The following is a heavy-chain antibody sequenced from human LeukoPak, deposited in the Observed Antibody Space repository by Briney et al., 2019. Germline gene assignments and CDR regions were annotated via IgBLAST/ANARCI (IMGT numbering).Heavy chain of an antibody. CDR1: GGSFSGYY. CDR3: ARERLYSGYDFFDY. D-gene: IGHD5-12*01. Sequence: PSETLSLTCAVYGGSFSGYYWSWIRQPPGKGLEWLGEINHSGSTNYNPSLKSRVTISVDTSKNQFSLKLSSVTAADTAVYYCARERLYSGYDFFDYWGQGTPVTVSS. CDR2: INHSGST. J-gene: IGHJ4*02. V-gene: IGHV4-34*01.